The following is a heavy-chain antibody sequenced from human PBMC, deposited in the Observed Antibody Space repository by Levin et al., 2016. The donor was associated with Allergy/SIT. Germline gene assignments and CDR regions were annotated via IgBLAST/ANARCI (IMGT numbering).Heavy chain of an antibody. CDR1: GFTFSSYW. Sequence: ESLKISCAVSGFTFSSYWMHWVRQVPGEGPVWLSRINTDGSTTEYADSVRGRFTVSRDNARNTLYLQMNSLGAEDTAVYYCARDHWGSMYYWGQGALVTVSS. V-gene: IGHV3-74*03. CDR2: INTDGSTT. D-gene: IGHD7-27*01. J-gene: IGHJ4*02. CDR3: ARDHWGSMYY.